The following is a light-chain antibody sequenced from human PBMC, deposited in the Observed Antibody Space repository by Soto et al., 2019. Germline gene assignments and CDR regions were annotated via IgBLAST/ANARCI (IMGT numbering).Light chain of an antibody. J-gene: IGLJ2*01. Sequence: QSALTQPRSVSGSPGQSVTISCTGTSSDVGAYNYVSWYQQHPGKAPKVIIYDVTKRPSGVPYRFSGSKSDNTASLTISGLQAEDDADYYCCAYAGSNTLLFGGGTKLTVL. CDR2: DVT. CDR3: CAYAGSNTLL. V-gene: IGLV2-11*01. CDR1: SSDVGAYNY.